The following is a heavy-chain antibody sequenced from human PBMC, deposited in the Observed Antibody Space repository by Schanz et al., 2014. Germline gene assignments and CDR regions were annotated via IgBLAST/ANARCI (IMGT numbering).Heavy chain of an antibody. J-gene: IGHJ2*01. CDR2: ISSSSSTR. V-gene: IGHV3-48*01. Sequence: VQLVESGGGVVQPGRSLRLSCAASGFTFSSYSMNWVRQAPGKGLEWVSYISSSSSTRYYADSVKGRFTISRDNAKNTLFLQMSSLRVDDMAVYYCGRAGTGMAGWYFELWGRGTLVTVSS. D-gene: IGHD5-18*01. CDR1: GFTFSSYS. CDR3: GRAGTGMAGWYFEL.